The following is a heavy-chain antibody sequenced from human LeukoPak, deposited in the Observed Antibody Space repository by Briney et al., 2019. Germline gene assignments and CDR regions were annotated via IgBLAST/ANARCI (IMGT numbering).Heavy chain of an antibody. V-gene: IGHV3-74*01. D-gene: IGHD6-25*01. CDR2: INGDGSST. J-gene: IGHJ2*01. CDR1: GFTFSSYW. CDR3: ARGPPWYFDL. Sequence: GGSLKLSCAASGFTFSSYWMHWIRQAPGKGLVWVSRINGDGSSTAYADSVKGRFTISRDNAKNTLYLQMNSLTAEDTAVYYCARGPPWYFDLWGRGTLVTVSS.